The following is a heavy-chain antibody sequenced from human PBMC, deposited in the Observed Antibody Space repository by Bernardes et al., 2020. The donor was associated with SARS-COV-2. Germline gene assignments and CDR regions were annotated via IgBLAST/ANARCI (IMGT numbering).Heavy chain of an antibody. V-gene: IGHV4-4*07. J-gene: IGHJ5*02. CDR2: FDMSGNM. CDR1: GVSISSYY. Sequence: SETLSLTCDVSGVSISSYYWSCIRQPSGKLLEWIGRFDMSGNMKSSPSLKSRVTMSVDTSKNQFFLKLTSVTAADTAMYYCAREGPAHWFDPWCQGTLVSVSS. D-gene: IGHD2-2*01. CDR3: AREGPAHWFDP.